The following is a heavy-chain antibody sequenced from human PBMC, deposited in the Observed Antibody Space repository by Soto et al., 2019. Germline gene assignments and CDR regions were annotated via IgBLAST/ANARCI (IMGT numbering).Heavy chain of an antibody. CDR3: AIGDYYDGSGYRFYFDL. J-gene: IGHJ4*02. CDR2: IYHSGSN. V-gene: IGHV4-4*02. Sequence: SETLSLTCAVSGGSISSTNWWSWVRQPPGKGLEWIGEIYHSGSNNYSPSLMSRVTISADKSKNQFSLKLTSVTAADTAVYYCAIGDYYDGSGYRFYFDLWGQGTLVTVSS. CDR1: GGSISSTNW. D-gene: IGHD3-22*01.